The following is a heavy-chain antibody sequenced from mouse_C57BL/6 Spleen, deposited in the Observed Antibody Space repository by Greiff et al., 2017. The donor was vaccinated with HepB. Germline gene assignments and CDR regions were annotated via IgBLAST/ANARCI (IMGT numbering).Heavy chain of an antibody. J-gene: IGHJ3*01. CDR3: AIDGYYTFFAY. CDR1: GYTFTSYW. CDR2: IDPSDSYT. V-gene: IGHV1-59*01. D-gene: IGHD2-3*01. Sequence: QVQLKQPGAELVRPGTSVKLSCKASGYTFTSYWMHWVKQRPGQGLEWIGVIDPSDSYTNYNQKFKGKATLTVDTSSSTAYMQLSSLTSEDSAVYYCAIDGYYTFFAYWGQGTLVTVSA.